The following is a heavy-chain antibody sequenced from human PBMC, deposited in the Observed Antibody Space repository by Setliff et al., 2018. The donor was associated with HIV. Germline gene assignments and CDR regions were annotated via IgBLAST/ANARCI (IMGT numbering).Heavy chain of an antibody. CDR3: ARRETGVLYFGTFYYYGMDV. D-gene: IGHD3-10*01. V-gene: IGHV3-48*04. J-gene: IGHJ6*02. CDR2: ISDSGTTT. Sequence: GGSLRLSCAASRFTFSSYSMNWVRQAPGKGLEWVAYISDSGTTTYYADFVKGRFTISRDNAKNSLYMQMNSLRAEDTAVYYCARRETGVLYFGTFYYYGMDVWGQGTTVTVSS. CDR1: RFTFSSYS.